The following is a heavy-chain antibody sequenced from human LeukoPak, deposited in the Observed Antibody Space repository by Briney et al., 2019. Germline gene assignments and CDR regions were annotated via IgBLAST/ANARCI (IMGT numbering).Heavy chain of an antibody. CDR1: NGSITTTRYY. V-gene: IGHV4-39*01. J-gene: IGHJ4*02. CDR3: ARGRRFLDY. CDR2: VYYFGNA. D-gene: IGHD3-10*01. Sequence: SETLSLTCSVSNGSITTTRYYWAWIRQSPGKRLEWIGSVYYFGNAYYRPSLLSRATISIDTSKNQFSLKLSSVTAADTAVYYCARGRRFLDYWGQGTLVTVSS.